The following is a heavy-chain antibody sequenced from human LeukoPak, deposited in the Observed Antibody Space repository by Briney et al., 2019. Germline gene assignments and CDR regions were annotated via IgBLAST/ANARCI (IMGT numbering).Heavy chain of an antibody. CDR2: IYYSGST. D-gene: IGHD3-16*02. CDR3: ARGLRDYVWGSYRIDAFDI. V-gene: IGHV4-59*01. J-gene: IGHJ3*02. Sequence: SETLSLTCTVSGGSISSYYWSWIRQPAGKGLEWIGYIYYSGSTNYNPSLKSRVTISVDTSKNQFSLKLSSVTAADTAVYYCARGLRDYVWGSYRIDAFDIWGQGTMVTVSS. CDR1: GGSISSYY.